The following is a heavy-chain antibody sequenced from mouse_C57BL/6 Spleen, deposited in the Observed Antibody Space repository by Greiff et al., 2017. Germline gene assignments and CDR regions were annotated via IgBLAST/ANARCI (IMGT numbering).Heavy chain of an antibody. J-gene: IGHJ3*01. CDR1: GFNIKDYY. V-gene: IGHV14-1*01. CDR2: IDPEDGVT. Sequence: VQLQQSGAELVRPGASVKLSCTASGFNIKDYYMHWVKQRPEQGLEWIGRIDPEDGVTEYAPKFQGKATMTADTSSNTAYLQLSSLTSEYTAVYYCTPSYYYGSSYGFAYWGQGTLVTVSA. D-gene: IGHD1-1*01. CDR3: TPSYYYGSSYGFAY.